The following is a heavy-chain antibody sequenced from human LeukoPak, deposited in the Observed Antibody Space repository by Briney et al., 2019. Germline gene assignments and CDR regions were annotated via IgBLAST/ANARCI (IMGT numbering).Heavy chain of an antibody. CDR3: TPGFRF. D-gene: IGHD3-10*01. V-gene: IGHV3-15*01. CDR1: GFTFSNAW. Sequence: GGSLRLSCAASGFTFSNAWMSWVRQAPGKGLEWVGHIKTKTDGGTTDYSAPVKGRFTISRDDSKNTLYLQMNSLKTEDTAVYYCTPGFRFWGQGTLVTVSS. J-gene: IGHJ4*02. CDR2: IKTKTDGGTT.